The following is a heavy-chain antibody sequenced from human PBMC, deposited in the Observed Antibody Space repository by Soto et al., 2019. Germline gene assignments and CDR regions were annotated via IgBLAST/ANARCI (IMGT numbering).Heavy chain of an antibody. Sequence: ASVKVSCKASGYTFTGYYMHWVRQAPGQGLEWMGWINPNSGGTNYAQKFQGWVTMTRDTSISTAYMELSRLRSDDTAVYYCARVGTGTTASSAFDIWGQGTMVTVSS. CDR1: GYTFTGYY. D-gene: IGHD1-7*01. CDR3: ARVGTGTTASSAFDI. V-gene: IGHV1-2*04. J-gene: IGHJ3*02. CDR2: INPNSGGT.